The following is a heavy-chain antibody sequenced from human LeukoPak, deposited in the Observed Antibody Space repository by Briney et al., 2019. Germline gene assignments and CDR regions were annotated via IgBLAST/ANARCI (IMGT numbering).Heavy chain of an antibody. CDR2: ISSSSSYI. CDR1: GFTFSSYS. Sequence: GGSLRLSCAASGFTFSSYSMNWVRQAPGKGLEWVSSISSSSSYIYYADSVKGRFTISRDNAKNSLYLQMNSLRAEDTAVYYCAREVNVGEYYFDYWGQGTLVTVSS. CDR3: AREVNVGEYYFDY. V-gene: IGHV3-21*01. J-gene: IGHJ4*02.